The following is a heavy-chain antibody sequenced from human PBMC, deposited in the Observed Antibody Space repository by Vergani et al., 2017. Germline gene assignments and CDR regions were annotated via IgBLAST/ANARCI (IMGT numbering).Heavy chain of an antibody. D-gene: IGHD1-14*01. CDR3: ALGISTTNY. Sequence: EVQLVESGGTLVHPGGSLRLSCAGSGFNFNGYSMIWVRQAPGRGLEWLASINSRSSDIDYADSVKRRFTVSRDNGNNLLYLQMNSLRVDDTAIYYCALGISTTNYWGLGT. J-gene: IGHJ4*02. V-gene: IGHV3-48*01. CDR2: INSRSSDI. CDR1: GFNFNGYS.